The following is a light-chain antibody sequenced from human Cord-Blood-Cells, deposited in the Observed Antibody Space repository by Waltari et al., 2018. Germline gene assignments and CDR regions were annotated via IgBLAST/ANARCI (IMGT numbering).Light chain of an antibody. CDR3: SSYTSSSTLV. Sequence: QSALPQPPSVSGSPGQSITIPCTGTRSDVGGYNHVSWYQQHPGKAPKLMIYDVSNRPSGVSNRFSGSKSGNTASLTISGLQAEDEADYYCSSYTSSSTLVFGGGTKLTVL. CDR2: DVS. CDR1: RSDVGGYNH. V-gene: IGLV2-14*01. J-gene: IGLJ2*01.